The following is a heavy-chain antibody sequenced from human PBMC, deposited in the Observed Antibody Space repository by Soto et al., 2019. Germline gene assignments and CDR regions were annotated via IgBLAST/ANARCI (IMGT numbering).Heavy chain of an antibody. CDR1: GGSISRYY. CDR3: ARALLETLSFDY. Sequence: SETLSLTCTVSGGSISRYYWSWIRQPPGKGLEWIGYIYYSGSTNYNPSLKSRVTISVDTSKNQFSLKLSSVTAADTAVYYCARALLETLSFDYRGQGTAVTVSS. J-gene: IGHJ4*02. CDR2: IYYSGST. V-gene: IGHV4-59*01. D-gene: IGHD3-3*01.